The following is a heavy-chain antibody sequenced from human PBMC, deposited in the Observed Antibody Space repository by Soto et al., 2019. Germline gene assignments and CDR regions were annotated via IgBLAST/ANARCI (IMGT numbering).Heavy chain of an antibody. CDR2: INHSGST. D-gene: IGHD3-9*01. J-gene: IGHJ4*02. CDR1: GGSFSGYY. Sequence: SETLSLTCAVYGGSFSGYYWSWIRQPPEKGLEWIGEINHSGSTNYNPSLKSRVTISVDTSKNQFSLKLSSVTAADTAVYYCARVSGRYFGSYPFDYWGQGTLVTVSS. CDR3: ARVSGRYFGSYPFDY. V-gene: IGHV4-34*01.